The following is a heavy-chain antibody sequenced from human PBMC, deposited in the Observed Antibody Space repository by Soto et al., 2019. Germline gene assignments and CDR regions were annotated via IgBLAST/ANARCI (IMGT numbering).Heavy chain of an antibody. Sequence: GASVKVSCKASGYTFTSYDINWVRQATGQGLEWMGWMNPNSGNTGYAQKFQGRVTMTRNTSISTAYMELSSLRSEDTAVYYCASDYYDSSGYSQSQHYYYYYGMHVSGPGANLTVYS. CDR2: MNPNSGNT. CDR1: GYTFTSYD. V-gene: IGHV1-8*01. J-gene: IGHJ6*02. D-gene: IGHD3-22*01. CDR3: ASDYYDSSGYSQSQHYYYYYGMHV.